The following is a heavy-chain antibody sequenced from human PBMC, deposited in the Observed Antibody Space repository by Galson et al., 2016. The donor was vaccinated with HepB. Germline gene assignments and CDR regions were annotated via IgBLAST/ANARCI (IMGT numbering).Heavy chain of an antibody. Sequence: SLRLACPASGFTVSNNFMSWVRQAPGKGLEWVSLIYSGGGTHYVDSVKGRFIISRDNATNTLYLQMNSLRVEDTAVYYWARGGNYGYTWGQGALITVSS. CDR3: ARGGNYGYT. CDR2: IYSGGGT. CDR1: GFTVSNNF. D-gene: IGHD1-26*01. V-gene: IGHV3-53*01. J-gene: IGHJ4*02.